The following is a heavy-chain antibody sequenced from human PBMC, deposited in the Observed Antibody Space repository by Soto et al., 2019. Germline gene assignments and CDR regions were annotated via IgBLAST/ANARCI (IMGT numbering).Heavy chain of an antibody. CDR3: ARDVGLAAGPLNPDY. CDR2: INPNSGGT. J-gene: IGHJ4*02. CDR1: GYTFTGYY. V-gene: IGHV1-2*04. Sequence: ASVKVSCKASGYTFTGYYMHWVRQAPGQGLEWMGWINPNSGGTNYAQKFQGWVTMTRDTSISTAYMELSRLRSDDTAVYYCARDVGLAAGPLNPDYWGQGTLVTVSS. D-gene: IGHD6-13*01.